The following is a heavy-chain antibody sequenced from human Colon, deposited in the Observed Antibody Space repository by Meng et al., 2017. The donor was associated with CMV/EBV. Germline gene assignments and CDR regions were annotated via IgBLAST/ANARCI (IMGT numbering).Heavy chain of an antibody. CDR3: LGGHYTGS. J-gene: IGHJ5*02. CDR1: GFTFGNFW. Sequence: LRVSCAASGFTFGNFWMNWVRQAPGRGLEWVANIKPDGSAEYYVDSVKGRFTISRDNPKNSLYLQMNSLKDEDTAVYYCLGGHYTGSWGQGTLVTVSS. CDR2: IKPDGSAE. V-gene: IGHV3-7*01. D-gene: IGHD3-3*01.